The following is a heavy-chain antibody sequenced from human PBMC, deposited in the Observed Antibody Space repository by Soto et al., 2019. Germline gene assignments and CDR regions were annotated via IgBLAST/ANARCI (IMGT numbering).Heavy chain of an antibody. CDR3: ARDGGIVVVPAALSVNYYGMDV. J-gene: IGHJ6*02. CDR1: GYTFTGYY. CDR2: INPNSGGT. Sequence: GASVKVSCKASGYTFTGYYMHWVRQAPGQGLEWMGWINPNSGGTNYAQKFQGRVTMTRDTSISTAYMELSRLRSDDTAVYYCARDGGIVVVPAALSVNYYGMDVWGQGTTVTVSS. D-gene: IGHD2-2*01. V-gene: IGHV1-2*02.